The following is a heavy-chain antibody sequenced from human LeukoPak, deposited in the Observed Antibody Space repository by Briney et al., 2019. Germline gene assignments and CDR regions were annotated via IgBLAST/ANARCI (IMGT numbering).Heavy chain of an antibody. CDR1: GFTFSSYE. J-gene: IGHJ4*02. Sequence: GVSLRLSCAAPGFTFSSYEMTWVRQAPGKGLEWVSYISGSGSTIYYADSVKGRFTISRDNAKKSLYLQMNSLRAEDTAVYYCAREENGAKSALDYWGQGTLVTVSS. D-gene: IGHD4/OR15-4a*01. CDR2: ISGSGSTI. V-gene: IGHV3-48*03. CDR3: AREENGAKSALDY.